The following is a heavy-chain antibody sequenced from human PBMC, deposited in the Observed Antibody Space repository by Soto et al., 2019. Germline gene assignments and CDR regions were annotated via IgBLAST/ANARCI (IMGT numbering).Heavy chain of an antibody. Sequence: GGSLRLSCAASGFTFSSYALSWVRQAPGKGLEWVSGFSASDGSTQYADYVKGRFTISRDNSKNTLFLEMNSLTAEDTAVYHCAKSRVAAAGTGAFAIWGQGTRGT. CDR1: GFTFSSYA. D-gene: IGHD6-13*01. V-gene: IGHV3-23*01. J-gene: IGHJ3*02. CDR3: AKSRVAAAGTGAFAI. CDR2: FSASDGST.